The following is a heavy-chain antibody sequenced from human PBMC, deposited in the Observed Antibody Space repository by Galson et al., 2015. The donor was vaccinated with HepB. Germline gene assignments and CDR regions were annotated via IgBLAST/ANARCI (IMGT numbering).Heavy chain of an antibody. Sequence: QSGAEVKKPGESLKISCTSSGYSFTSFWIGWVRQMPGKGLEWMGIIYPGNSDIRYSPSFQGQVTISADKSIGTAYLQWSSLRASDTAMYYCARTSGNWRGLDSWGQGTLVTVSS. CDR2: IYPGNSDI. CDR3: ARTSGNWRGLDS. CDR1: GYSFTSFW. V-gene: IGHV5-51*01. D-gene: IGHD1-1*01. J-gene: IGHJ4*02.